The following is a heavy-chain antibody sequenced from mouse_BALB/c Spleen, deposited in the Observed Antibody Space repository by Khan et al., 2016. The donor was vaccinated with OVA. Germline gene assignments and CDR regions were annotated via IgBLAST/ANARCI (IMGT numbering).Heavy chain of an antibody. CDR2: MSSGSSTI. V-gene: IGHV5-17*02. CDR3: AGSGGNFHWYFDV. J-gene: IGHJ1*01. Sequence: EVELVESGGGLVQPGGSRKLSCAASGFTFSSFGMHWVRQAPKQGLEWVAYMSSGSSTIYYVDTVKGRFTISSDNPKNTLFLQMTSLRSEDTAMXYGAGSGGNFHWYFDVWGAGTSVTVSS. CDR1: GFTFSSFG. D-gene: IGHD2-1*01.